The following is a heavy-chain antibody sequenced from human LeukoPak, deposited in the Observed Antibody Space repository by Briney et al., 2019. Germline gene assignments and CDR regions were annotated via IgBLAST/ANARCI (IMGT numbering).Heavy chain of an antibody. V-gene: IGHV5-51*01. Sequence: GESLKISCKGSGYSFRNHWVGWVRQMPGKGLEWVGIIYPDDSATRYSPSFQGQVTLSVDKSINTAYLQWSSLKASDTGTYYCARRSPYEVGNYGDPWGQGTLITVSS. D-gene: IGHD1-7*01. CDR1: GYSFRNHW. J-gene: IGHJ5*02. CDR3: ARRSPYEVGNYGDP. CDR2: IYPDDSAT.